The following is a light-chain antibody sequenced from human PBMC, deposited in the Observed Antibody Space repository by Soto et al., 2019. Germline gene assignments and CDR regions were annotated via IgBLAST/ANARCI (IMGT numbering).Light chain of an antibody. Sequence: EIVLTQSPGTLSLSPGERASLSCRASQSVSTNYVAWYQRKPGQAPRLLMYGASIRATGIPERFSGSGSGTDFTLSISSLDPEYFAVYYCHDDCDSASTFGQGTKVEIK. V-gene: IGKV3-20*01. CDR1: QSVSTNY. CDR2: GAS. CDR3: HDDCDSAST. J-gene: IGKJ1*01.